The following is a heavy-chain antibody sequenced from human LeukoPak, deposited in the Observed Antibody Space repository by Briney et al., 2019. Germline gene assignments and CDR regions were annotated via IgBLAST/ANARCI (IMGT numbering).Heavy chain of an antibody. Sequence: SETLSLTCTVAGGSISSYYWSWIRQPPVGGLEWIGYIYYSGSTNYNPSLKSRVTISVDTSKNQFSLTLSSVTASDTAVYYCARGDGDYGLIDYWGQGTLVTVSS. D-gene: IGHD4-17*01. CDR1: GGSISSYY. CDR3: ARGDGDYGLIDY. J-gene: IGHJ4*02. CDR2: IYYSGST. V-gene: IGHV4-59*01.